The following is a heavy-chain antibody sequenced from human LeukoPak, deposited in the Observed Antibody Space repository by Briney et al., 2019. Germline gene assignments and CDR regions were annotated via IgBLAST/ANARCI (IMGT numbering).Heavy chain of an antibody. CDR3: AKDVFVGVGATTGFDY. J-gene: IGHJ4*02. D-gene: IGHD1-26*01. V-gene: IGHV3-30*18. Sequence: PGRSLRLSCAASGFTFSSYGMHWVRQAPGKGLEWVAVISCDGSNKYYADSVKGRFTISRDNSKNTLYLQMNSLRAEDTAVYYCAKDVFVGVGATTGFDYWGQGTLVTVSS. CDR2: ISCDGSNK. CDR1: GFTFSSYG.